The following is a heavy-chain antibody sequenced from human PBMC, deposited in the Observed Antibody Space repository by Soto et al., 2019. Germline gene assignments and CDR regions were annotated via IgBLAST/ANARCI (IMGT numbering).Heavy chain of an antibody. Sequence: GESLKISCKGSGYSFTSYWIDWVRQMPGKGLEWMGIIYPGDSDTRYSPSFQGQVTISADKSISTAYLQWSSLKASDTAMYYCARCKVYYYYYMDVWGKGTTVTVSS. CDR3: ARCKVYYYYYMDV. CDR2: IYPGDSDT. V-gene: IGHV5-51*01. J-gene: IGHJ6*03. CDR1: GYSFTSYW.